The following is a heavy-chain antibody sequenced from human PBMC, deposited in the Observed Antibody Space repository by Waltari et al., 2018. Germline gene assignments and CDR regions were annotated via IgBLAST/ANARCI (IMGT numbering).Heavy chain of an antibody. V-gene: IGHV3-74*01. CDR3: ARDPVVPKADNWFDP. Sequence: QVVESGGGLVQPGGSLRLSCAASGFTFSSYWMHWVRQGPGKGLVWVSRISTDGSSTNYADSVKGRFTISRDNAKNTLYLQMNSLRAEDTAVYYCARDPVVPKADNWFDPWGQGTLVTVSS. J-gene: IGHJ5*02. CDR2: ISTDGSST. CDR1: GFTFSSYW. D-gene: IGHD2-2*01.